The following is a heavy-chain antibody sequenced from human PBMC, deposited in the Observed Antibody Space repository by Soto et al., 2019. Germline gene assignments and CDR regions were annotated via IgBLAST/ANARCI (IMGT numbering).Heavy chain of an antibody. CDR3: TRGYCTSNSCHYYYDY. D-gene: IGHD2-2*01. V-gene: IGHV4-34*01. J-gene: IGHJ4*02. Sequence: SETLSLTCAVYGGPFSGYYWSWIRQTPGKGLEWIGEINHSGSTNYNPSLKSRVTISVDTSKNLSSLKLSSVAAADTAVYYCTRGYCTSNSCHYYYDYWGQGTPVTVSS. CDR1: GGPFSGYY. CDR2: INHSGST.